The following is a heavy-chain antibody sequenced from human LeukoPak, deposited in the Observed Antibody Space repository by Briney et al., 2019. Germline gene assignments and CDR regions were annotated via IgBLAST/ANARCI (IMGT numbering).Heavy chain of an antibody. Sequence: GGTLRLSCAASGFSFRDYTMNWVRQAPGKGLEWVASISSSSSYIYFANSVRGRFTISRDNAKNSLYLQMNSLRAEDMAVYYCAKDSPSRTATTEVPVDYWGQGTLVTVSS. D-gene: IGHD1/OR15-1a*01. J-gene: IGHJ4*02. V-gene: IGHV3-21*01. CDR1: GFSFRDYT. CDR3: AKDSPSRTATTEVPVDY. CDR2: ISSSSSYI.